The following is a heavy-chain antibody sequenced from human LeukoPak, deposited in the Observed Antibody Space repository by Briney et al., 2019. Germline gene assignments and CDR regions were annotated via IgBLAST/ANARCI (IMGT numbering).Heavy chain of an antibody. V-gene: IGHV3-74*01. CDR3: ARVGRYSSGSFYLDS. Sequence: LAGGSLRLSCAASGFTFSSYWMHWVRHAPGKGLVWVSRINSDGSRTTYADSVKGRFTISRDNAKNSLYLQINNLRAEDTALYFCARVGRYSSGSFYLDSWGQGTLVTVSS. CDR1: GFTFSSYW. CDR2: INSDGSRT. D-gene: IGHD6-19*01. J-gene: IGHJ4*02.